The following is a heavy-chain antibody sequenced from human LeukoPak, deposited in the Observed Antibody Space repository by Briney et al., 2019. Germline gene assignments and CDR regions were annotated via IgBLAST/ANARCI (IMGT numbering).Heavy chain of an antibody. V-gene: IGHV3-30*18. CDR1: GFPFNSYG. J-gene: IGHJ4*02. D-gene: IGHD3-3*01. Sequence: PGRSLRLSCAASGFPFNSYGMHWARQAPGKGLEWVAVISYDGSNKYYVDSVKGRFTISRDNSKNTLYLQMNSLRAEDTAVYYCAKEIRWRFDYWGQGTLVTVSS. CDR3: AKEIRWRFDY. CDR2: ISYDGSNK.